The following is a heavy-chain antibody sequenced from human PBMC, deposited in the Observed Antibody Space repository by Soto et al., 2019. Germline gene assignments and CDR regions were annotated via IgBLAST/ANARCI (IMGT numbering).Heavy chain of an antibody. J-gene: IGHJ4*02. CDR2: VFYTGFT. V-gene: IGHV4-39*01. CDR3: ATSQRGYNWNYFDH. Sequence: SETLSLTCAVSGGSISGSDYYWGWLRQAPGQGPEWIGSVFYTGFTSYNPSLESRVSVSVDTSKNQFSLKVSGGSAADTAVYYCATSQRGYNWNYFDHWGQGALVTVSS. CDR1: GGSISGSDYY. D-gene: IGHD1-20*01.